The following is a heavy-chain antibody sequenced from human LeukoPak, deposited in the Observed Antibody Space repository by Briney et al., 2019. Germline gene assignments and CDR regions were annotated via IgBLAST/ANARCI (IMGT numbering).Heavy chain of an antibody. CDR2: IYYSGST. CDR1: GGSISTYY. Sequence: SETLSLTCTVSGGSISTYYWSWIRQPPGKGLEWIGYIYYSGSTNYNPSLKSRVTISVDTSKNQFSLKLSSVTAADTAVYYCARVSGDYYDSSGEESWGQGTLVTVSS. CDR3: ARVSGDYYDSSGEES. D-gene: IGHD3-22*01. V-gene: IGHV4-59*01. J-gene: IGHJ4*02.